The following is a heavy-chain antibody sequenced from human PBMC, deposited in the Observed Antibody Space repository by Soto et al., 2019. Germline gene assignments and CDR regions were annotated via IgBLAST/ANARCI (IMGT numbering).Heavy chain of an antibody. Sequence: GGSLRLSCAASGVTVSSNYMSWVRQAPGKGLEWVSVIYSGGSTYYADSVKGRFTISRDNSKNTLYLQMNSLRAEDTAVYYCARDGENYYDSSGYYPVFDYWGQGTLVTVSS. CDR2: IYSGGST. CDR1: GVTVSSNY. D-gene: IGHD3-22*01. J-gene: IGHJ4*02. CDR3: ARDGENYYDSSGYYPVFDY. V-gene: IGHV3-66*01.